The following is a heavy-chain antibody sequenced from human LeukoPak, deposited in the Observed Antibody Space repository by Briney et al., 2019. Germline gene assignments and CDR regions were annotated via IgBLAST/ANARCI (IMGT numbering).Heavy chain of an antibody. Sequence: ASVKVSGKASGYTFTSYGISWVRQAPGQGLEWMGWISAYNGNTNYAQKLQGSVTMTTDTSTSTAYMELRSLRSDDTAVYYCARDSLAAYYYDSSGYYTDFQHWGQGTLVTVSS. V-gene: IGHV1-18*01. CDR3: ARDSLAAYYYDSSGYYTDFQH. D-gene: IGHD3-22*01. CDR1: GYTFTSYG. J-gene: IGHJ1*01. CDR2: ISAYNGNT.